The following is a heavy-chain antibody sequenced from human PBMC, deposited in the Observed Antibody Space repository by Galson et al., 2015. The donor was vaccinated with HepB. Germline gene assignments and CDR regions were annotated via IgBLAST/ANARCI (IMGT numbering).Heavy chain of an antibody. CDR1: GFTFGDYW. D-gene: IGHD1-26*01. V-gene: IGHV3-7*03. J-gene: IGHJ4*02. CDR3: AREKRGSYLAVFDY. CDR2: TRQDGSDK. Sequence: SLRLSCAGSGFTFGDYWMTWVRHVPGKGLEWVARTRQDGSDKDYGDSVKGRFTVSRDNVKNSLYLQMNSLTAGDTAVYHCAREKRGSYLAVFDYWGRGTQVTVSS.